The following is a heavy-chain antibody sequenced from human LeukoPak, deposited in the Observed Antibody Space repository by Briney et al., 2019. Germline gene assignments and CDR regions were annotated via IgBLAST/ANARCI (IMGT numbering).Heavy chain of an antibody. CDR2: ISGSGGST. V-gene: IGHV3-23*01. CDR1: GFTFSSYA. Sequence: GGSLRLSCAASGFTFSSYAMSWVRQAPGKGLEWVSAISGSGGSTYYADSVKGRFTISRDSAKNSLYLQMNSLRAEDTAVYYCARMHYDYVWGSQSDGAFDIWGQGTMVTVSS. D-gene: IGHD3-16*01. CDR3: ARMHYDYVWGSQSDGAFDI. J-gene: IGHJ3*02.